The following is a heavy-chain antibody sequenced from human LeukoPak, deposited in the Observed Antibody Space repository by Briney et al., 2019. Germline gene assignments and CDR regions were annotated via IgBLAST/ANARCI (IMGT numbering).Heavy chain of an antibody. Sequence: PGGSLRLSCAASGFTFSSYGMHWVRQAPGKGLEWVAFIRYDGSNKYYADSVKGRFTISRDNSKNTLYLQMNSLRAEDTAVYYCAKDLRREQWLANYFDYWGQGTLVTVSS. J-gene: IGHJ4*02. CDR1: GFTFSSYG. CDR3: AKDLRREQWLANYFDY. V-gene: IGHV3-30*02. CDR2: IRYDGSNK. D-gene: IGHD6-19*01.